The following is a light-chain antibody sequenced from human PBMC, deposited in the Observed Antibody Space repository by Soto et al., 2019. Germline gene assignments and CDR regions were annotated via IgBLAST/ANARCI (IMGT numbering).Light chain of an antibody. V-gene: IGLV1-44*01. CDR2: NNH. CDR3: AAWDDILNGYV. J-gene: IGLJ1*01. CDR1: ISNIGTNA. Sequence: QSVLTQPPSASGTPGQRVTISCSGGISNIGTNAVNWYQQLPGTAPKLLIYNNHQRTSVVPDRFSVSKSGTSASLAISGLQSEDESDYYCAAWDDILNGYVFGTGTKLTVL.